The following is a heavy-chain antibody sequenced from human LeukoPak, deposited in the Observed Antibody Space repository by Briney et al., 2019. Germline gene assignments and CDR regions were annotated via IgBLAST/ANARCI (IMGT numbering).Heavy chain of an antibody. D-gene: IGHD4-17*01. CDR3: ARDATMTTVIPFDY. J-gene: IGHJ4*02. V-gene: IGHV3-48*03. Sequence: GGSLRLSCAASGFTFSSFEMNSVRQAPGKGLEWVSYISSGGTTIYYADSVKGRFTISRDNAKNSLYLQMNSLRAEDTAVYYCARDATMTTVIPFDYWGQGILVTVSS. CDR1: GFTFSSFE. CDR2: ISSGGTTI.